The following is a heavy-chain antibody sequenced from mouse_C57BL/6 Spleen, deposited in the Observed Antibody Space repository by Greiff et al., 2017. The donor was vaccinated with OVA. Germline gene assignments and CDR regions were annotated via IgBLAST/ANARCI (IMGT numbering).Heavy chain of an antibody. CDR1: GFTFSDYY. J-gene: IGHJ2*01. CDR3: ARVRAQAIFDY. CDR2: INYDGSST. Sequence: EVKLVESEGGLVQPGSSMKLSCTASGFTFSDYYMAWVRQVPEKGLEWVANINYDGSSTYYLDSLKSRFIISRDNAKNILYLQMSSLKSEDTATYYCARVRAQAIFDYWGQGTTLTVSS. D-gene: IGHD3-2*02. V-gene: IGHV5-16*01.